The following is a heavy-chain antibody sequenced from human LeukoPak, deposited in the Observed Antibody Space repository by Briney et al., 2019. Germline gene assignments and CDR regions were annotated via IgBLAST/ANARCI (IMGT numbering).Heavy chain of an antibody. CDR3: VSQSGENF. J-gene: IGHJ4*02. D-gene: IGHD3-16*01. Sequence: GGSLRLSCGVSGFTFSRYWMSWVRQAPGKGLEWVANIKQDGSEKYYVDSVKGRFAIFRDNAKNSLYLQMNSLRAEDTAAYYCVSQSGENFWGQGTLVTVSS. CDR1: GFTFSRYW. V-gene: IGHV3-7*02. CDR2: IKQDGSEK.